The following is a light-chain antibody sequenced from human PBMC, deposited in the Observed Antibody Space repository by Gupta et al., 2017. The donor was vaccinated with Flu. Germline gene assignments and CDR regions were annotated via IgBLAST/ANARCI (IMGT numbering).Light chain of an antibody. J-gene: IGKJ4*01. CDR2: WAS. V-gene: IGKV4-1*01. Sequence: SLGDRATINCKSSQSGWARSNSKNNLAWYQQKPGHPPKLLISWASTWESGVPDRFSGSGSGTXFSLTIXSLQAEDVAVYCCQQDYLTPITFGXGTMVVIK. CDR1: QSGWARSNSKNN. CDR3: QQDYLTPIT.